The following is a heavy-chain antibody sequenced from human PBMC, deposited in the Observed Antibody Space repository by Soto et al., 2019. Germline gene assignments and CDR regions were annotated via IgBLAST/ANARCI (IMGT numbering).Heavy chain of an antibody. CDR1: GDTFSSYA. CDR2: IIPIFGTA. V-gene: IGHV1-69*06. D-gene: IGHD1-7*01. CDR3: ARDRTGTTSYYYGMDV. Sequence: QVQLVQSGAEVKKPGSSVKVSCKASGDTFSSYAISWVRQAPGQGLEWMGGIIPIFGTANYAQKFQGRVTITADKSTSTAYMELSSLRSEDTAVYYCARDRTGTTSYYYGMDVWGQGTTVTVSS. J-gene: IGHJ6*02.